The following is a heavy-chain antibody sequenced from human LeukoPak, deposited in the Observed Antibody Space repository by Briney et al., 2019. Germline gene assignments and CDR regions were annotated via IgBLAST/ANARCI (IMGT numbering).Heavy chain of an antibody. Sequence: ASVKVSCKASGYTFTGYHMHWVRQAPGRGLEWMGWMNPNSGNTGYAQKFQGRVTMTRNTSISTAYMELSSLRSEDTAVYYCARGTPNYYDSSGYYYVYWGQGTLVTVSS. CDR3: ARGTPNYYDSSGYYYVY. CDR2: MNPNSGNT. D-gene: IGHD3-22*01. J-gene: IGHJ4*02. V-gene: IGHV1-8*02. CDR1: GYTFTGYH.